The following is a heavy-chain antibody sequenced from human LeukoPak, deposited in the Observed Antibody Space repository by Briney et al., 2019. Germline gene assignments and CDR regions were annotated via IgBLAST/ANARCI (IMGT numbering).Heavy chain of an antibody. CDR3: ARESGFDCGGDCYSSCFDP. J-gene: IGHJ5*02. Sequence: PGGSLSLSCAASGFTFSSYCMHWVRQAPGKGLVWVAGINNDGSSTSYADSVKGRFTISRYNAKNTMDLQMNRLKAEATAEYYRARESGFDCGGDCYSSCFDPWGQGTLVTVSS. D-gene: IGHD2-21*02. CDR2: INNDGSST. V-gene: IGHV3-74*01. CDR1: GFTFSSYC.